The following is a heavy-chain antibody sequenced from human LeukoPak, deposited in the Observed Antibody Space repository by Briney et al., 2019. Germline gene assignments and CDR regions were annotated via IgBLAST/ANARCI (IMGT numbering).Heavy chain of an antibody. Sequence: QAGGSLRLSCAASGFTFSSYAMHWVRQAPGKGLEWVALISYDGSNEYSADSVKGRFTISRDNSKNTLYLQMNSLRAEDTAVYYCARASVPGYSSSWLSLRYGMDVWGQGTTVTVSS. CDR1: GFTFSSYA. CDR2: ISYDGSNE. J-gene: IGHJ6*02. D-gene: IGHD6-13*01. V-gene: IGHV3-30*04. CDR3: ARASVPGYSSSWLSLRYGMDV.